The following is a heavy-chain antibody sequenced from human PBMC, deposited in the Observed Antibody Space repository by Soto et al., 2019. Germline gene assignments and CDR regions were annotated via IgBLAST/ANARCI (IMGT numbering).Heavy chain of an antibody. D-gene: IGHD6-13*01. CDR2: INAGNGNT. V-gene: IGHV1-3*01. Sequence: ASVKVSCKASGYTFTSYAMHWVRQAPGQRLEWMGWINAGNGNTKYSQKFQGRVTITRDTSASTAYMELSSLRSEDTAVYYCASERFSSSWDLYYFDYWGQGTLVTVSS. CDR3: ASERFSSSWDLYYFDY. J-gene: IGHJ4*02. CDR1: GYTFTSYA.